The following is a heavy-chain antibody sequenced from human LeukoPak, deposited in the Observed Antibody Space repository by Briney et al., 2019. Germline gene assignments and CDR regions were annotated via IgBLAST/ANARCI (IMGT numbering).Heavy chain of an antibody. CDR2: IIPILGIA. D-gene: IGHD4-23*01. CDR3: ARTMTTVVTAGPLAFDI. Sequence: SVKVSCKASGGTFSSYTISWVRQAPGQGLEWMGRIIPILGIANYAQKFQGRVTITADKSTSTAYMELSSLRSEDTAVYYCARTMTTVVTAGPLAFDIWGQGAMVTVSS. J-gene: IGHJ3*02. CDR1: GGTFSSYT. V-gene: IGHV1-69*02.